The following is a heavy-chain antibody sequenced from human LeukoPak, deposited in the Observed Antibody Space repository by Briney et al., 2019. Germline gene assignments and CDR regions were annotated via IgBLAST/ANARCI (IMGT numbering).Heavy chain of an antibody. J-gene: IGHJ4*02. D-gene: IGHD6-13*01. CDR3: ARVGSTWSYFDY. Sequence: GGSLRLSCAASGLTFSSYSMNWVRQAPGKGLEWVSCISSSSNYIYYADSVKGRFTISRDNAKNSLYLQMNRLRAEDTAVYYCARVGSTWSYFDYWGQGTLVTVSS. CDR2: ISSSSNYI. CDR1: GLTFSSYS. V-gene: IGHV3-21*01.